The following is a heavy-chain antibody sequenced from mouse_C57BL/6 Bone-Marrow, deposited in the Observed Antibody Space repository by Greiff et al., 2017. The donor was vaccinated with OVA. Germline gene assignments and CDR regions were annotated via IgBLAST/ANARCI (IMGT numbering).Heavy chain of an antibody. D-gene: IGHD1-1*01. CDR1: GFTFSSYA. CDR2: ISDGGSYT. J-gene: IGHJ2*01. CDR3: ARESLYGSKGY. Sequence: EVKLVESGGGLVKPGGSLKLSCAASGFTFSSYAMSWVSQTPEKRLEWVGSISDGGSYTYYPDNVKGRFTISKDNANNNLYLQMSHLKSEDTAMYYCARESLYGSKGYWGQGTTLTVSS. V-gene: IGHV5-4*01.